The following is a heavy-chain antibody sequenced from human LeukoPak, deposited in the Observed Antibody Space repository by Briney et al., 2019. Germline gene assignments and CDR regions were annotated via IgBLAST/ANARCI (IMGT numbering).Heavy chain of an antibody. V-gene: IGHV3-7*01. J-gene: IGHJ4*02. D-gene: IGHD4-23*01. CDR1: GFTVRDFW. CDR2: IKEDGTAK. CDR3: VRGGWELDY. Sequence: GGSLRLSCAASGFTVRDFWMAWFRQAPGKGLEWVAHIKEDGTAKYYVDSVRGRFTISKDDDKNSLSLQMNSLRVEDTAVYYCVRGGWELDYWGQGTLVTVSS.